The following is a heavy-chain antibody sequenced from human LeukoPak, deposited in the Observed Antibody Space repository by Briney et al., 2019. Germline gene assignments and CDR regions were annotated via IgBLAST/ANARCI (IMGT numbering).Heavy chain of an antibody. Sequence: SGGSLRLSCAASGFTFSSYGMHWVRQAPDKGLEWVAFTRYDGSDKYYVDSVKGRFTISRDNSKNTLYLQMNSLRAEDTAVYYCAKDRHVWGYSYGETFDFWGQGTLVTVSS. CDR2: TRYDGSDK. CDR1: GFTFSSYG. D-gene: IGHD5-18*01. CDR3: AKDRHVWGYSYGETFDF. J-gene: IGHJ4*02. V-gene: IGHV3-30*02.